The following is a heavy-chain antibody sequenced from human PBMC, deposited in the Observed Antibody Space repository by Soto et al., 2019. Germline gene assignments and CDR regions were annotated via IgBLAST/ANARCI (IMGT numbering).Heavy chain of an antibody. V-gene: IGHV4-59*01. CDR1: GGSIRSYY. CDR3: ARGGVAARKGRWFDP. Sequence: PSETLALPCTVSGGSIRSYYWGWIRQPPGKGLEWIGYIHYSGSTNYNPSLRSRVTISVDTPKNQFSLKVNSMTAADTAIYYCARGGVAARKGRWFDPWGQGTLVTSPQ. J-gene: IGHJ5*02. D-gene: IGHD6-25*01. CDR2: IHYSGST.